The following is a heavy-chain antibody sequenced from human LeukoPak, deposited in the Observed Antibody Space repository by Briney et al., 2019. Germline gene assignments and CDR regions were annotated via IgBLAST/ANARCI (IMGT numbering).Heavy chain of an antibody. CDR1: GGSISSYY. Sequence: KPSETLSLTCTVSGGSISSYYWSWIRQPPGKGLERIGYIYYSGITNYNPSLKSRVTISVDTSKNQFSLKLTSVTAADTAVYYCASCDGNSPFDYWGQGTLVTVSS. CDR2: IYYSGIT. CDR3: ASCDGNSPFDY. V-gene: IGHV4-59*01. J-gene: IGHJ4*02. D-gene: IGHD4-23*01.